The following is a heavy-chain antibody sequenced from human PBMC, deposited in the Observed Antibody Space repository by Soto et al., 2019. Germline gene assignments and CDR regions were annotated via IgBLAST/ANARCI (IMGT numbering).Heavy chain of an antibody. Sequence: SLRISSAASGVTFSSYWMSWVRQAPGKGLEWVANIKQDGSEKYYVDSVKGRFTISRDNAKNSLYLQMNSLSAGNTADYNCARRAGRWGQGTMVTV. CDR3: ARRAGR. CDR1: GVTFSSYW. J-gene: IGHJ3*01. D-gene: IGHD6-25*01. CDR2: IKQDGSEK. V-gene: IGHV3-7*01.